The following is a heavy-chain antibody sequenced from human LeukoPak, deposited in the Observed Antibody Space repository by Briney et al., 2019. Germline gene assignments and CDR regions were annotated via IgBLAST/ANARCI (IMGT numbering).Heavy chain of an antibody. D-gene: IGHD3-16*01. Sequence: ASVKVSCKASGYTFTGHYMHWVRQAPGQGLEWMGWINPNSGATNYAQKFQGRVTMTRDMSISTAYVELSRLRSDDTAVYYCARWSRRDYVNAFDIWGQGTMVTVSS. CDR2: INPNSGAT. J-gene: IGHJ3*02. V-gene: IGHV1-2*02. CDR3: ARWSRRDYVNAFDI. CDR1: GYTFTGHY.